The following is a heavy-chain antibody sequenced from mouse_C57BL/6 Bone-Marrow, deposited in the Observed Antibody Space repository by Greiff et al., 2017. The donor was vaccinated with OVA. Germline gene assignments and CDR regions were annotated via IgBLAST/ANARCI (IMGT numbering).Heavy chain of an antibody. J-gene: IGHJ2*01. V-gene: IGHV1-69*01. D-gene: IGHD1-1*01. CDR1: GYTFTSYW. Sequence: VKLQQPGAELVMPGASVKLSCKASGYTFTSYWMHWVKQRPGQGLEWIGEIDPSDSYTNYNQKFKGKSTLTVDKSSSTAYMQLSSLTSEDSAVYYCARERYLLGDYWGQGTTLTVSS. CDR3: ARERYLLGDY. CDR2: IDPSDSYT.